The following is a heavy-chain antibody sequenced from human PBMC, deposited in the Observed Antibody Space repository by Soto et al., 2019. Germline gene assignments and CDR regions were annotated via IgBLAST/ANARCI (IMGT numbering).Heavy chain of an antibody. CDR3: ARHLGGYSYGSLGY. J-gene: IGHJ4*02. Sequence: GESLKISCKGSGYSFASYWIAWVRQMPGKGPEWMGIINPGDSDTRYSPSFQGQVTISVDKSISTAYLQWSSLEASDTAMYYCARHLGGYSYGSLGYWGQGTPVTVSS. V-gene: IGHV5-51*01. D-gene: IGHD5-18*01. CDR1: GYSFASYW. CDR2: INPGDSDT.